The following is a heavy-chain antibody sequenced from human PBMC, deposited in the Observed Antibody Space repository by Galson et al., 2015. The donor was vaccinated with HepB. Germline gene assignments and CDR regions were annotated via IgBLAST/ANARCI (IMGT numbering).Heavy chain of an antibody. CDR1: GFTFTDHW. CDR3: VRDALGGYDF. V-gene: IGHV3-7*03. CDR2: LNQHGNEK. J-gene: IGHJ6*02. D-gene: IGHD3-22*01. Sequence: LRLSCAASGFTFTDHWMSWVRQTPRRGLEWVTYLNQHGNEKYYADSVKGRFSISRDNAKNSLYLQMNSLIDEDTAVYYCVRDALGGYDFWGQGTTVIVSS.